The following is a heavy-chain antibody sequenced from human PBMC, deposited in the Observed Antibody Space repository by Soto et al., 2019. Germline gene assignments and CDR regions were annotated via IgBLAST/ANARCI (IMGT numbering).Heavy chain of an antibody. CDR1: GYTLTELS. CDR2: FDPEDGET. D-gene: IGHD1-1*01. V-gene: IGHV1-24*01. CDR3: ATVNWNYYYGMDV. J-gene: IGHJ6*02. Sequence: ASVKVSCKVSGYTLTELSMHWVRQAPGKGHEWMGGFDPEDGETIYAQKFQGRVTMTEDTSTATAYMELSSLRSEDTAVYYCATVNWNYYYGMDVWGQGTTVTGSS.